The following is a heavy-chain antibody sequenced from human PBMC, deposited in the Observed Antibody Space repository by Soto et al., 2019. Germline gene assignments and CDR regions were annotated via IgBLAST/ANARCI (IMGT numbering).Heavy chain of an antibody. D-gene: IGHD6-6*01. Sequence: PGESLKISCKGSGYSFTSYWIGWVRQMPGKGLEWMGIIYPGDSDTRYSPSFQGQVTISADKSISTAYLQWSSLKASDTAMYYCARGGPTYSSSSYYYMDFWGKGTTVTVSS. CDR1: GYSFTSYW. CDR3: ARGGPTYSSSSYYYMDF. V-gene: IGHV5-51*01. J-gene: IGHJ6*03. CDR2: IYPGDSDT.